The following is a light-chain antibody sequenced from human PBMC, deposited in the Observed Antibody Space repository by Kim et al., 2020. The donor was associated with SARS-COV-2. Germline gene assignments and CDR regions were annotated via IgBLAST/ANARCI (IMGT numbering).Light chain of an antibody. CDR1: QSVKTN. Sequence: PGERATRSCRASQSVKTNLAWYQQKPGQAPRLLMSGASTRATGVPARFSGSGSGTEFTLTISSLQSEDIAVYYCQQYNDWPPVTFGQGTRLEIK. V-gene: IGKV3-15*01. J-gene: IGKJ5*01. CDR3: QQYNDWPPVT. CDR2: GAS.